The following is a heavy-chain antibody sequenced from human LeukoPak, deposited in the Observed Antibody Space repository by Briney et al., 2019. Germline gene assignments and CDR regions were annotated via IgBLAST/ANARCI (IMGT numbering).Heavy chain of an antibody. CDR2: FDPEDGET. Sequence: GASVKVSCKVSGYTLTELSMHWVRQAPGKGLEWMGGFDPEDGETIYAQKFQGRVTMNEDTSTDTAYMELSSLRSEDTAVYYCATSPTMVRGITFDYWGQGTLVTVSS. CDR1: GYTLTELS. J-gene: IGHJ4*02. CDR3: ATSPTMVRGITFDY. D-gene: IGHD3-10*01. V-gene: IGHV1-24*01.